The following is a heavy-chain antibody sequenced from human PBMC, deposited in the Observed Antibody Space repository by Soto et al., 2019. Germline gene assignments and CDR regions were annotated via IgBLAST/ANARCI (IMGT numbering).Heavy chain of an antibody. D-gene: IGHD4-17*01. V-gene: IGHV2-5*02. CDR1: GFSFTSGVG. J-gene: IGHJ4*02. Sequence: QITLKESGPTVVKPTQTLTLTCTFSGFSFTSGVGVGWIRQSPGMALEWLSLIYWDDDKRYSPSLKSRLSITKDTSKNQVVLRMTNMATVDTATYYCTRLTDKVTTKWGQGILVTVSS. CDR2: IYWDDDK. CDR3: TRLTDKVTTK.